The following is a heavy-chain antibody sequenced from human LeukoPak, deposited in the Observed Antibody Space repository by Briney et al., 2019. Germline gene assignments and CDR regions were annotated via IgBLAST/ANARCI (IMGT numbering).Heavy chain of an antibody. CDR2: INHSGST. Sequence: PSETLSLTCAVYGGSFSGYYWSWIRQPPGKGLEWIGEINHSGSTNYNPSLKSRVTISVDTSKNQFPLKLTSVTAADTAVYYCARGQHYYDSNYPFFDYWGQGTLVTVSS. D-gene: IGHD3-22*01. V-gene: IGHV4-34*01. CDR3: ARGQHYYDSNYPFFDY. CDR1: GGSFSGYY. J-gene: IGHJ4*02.